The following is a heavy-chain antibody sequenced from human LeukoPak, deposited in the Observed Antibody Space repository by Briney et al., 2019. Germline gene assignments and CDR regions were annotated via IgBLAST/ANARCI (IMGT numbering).Heavy chain of an antibody. CDR2: IYYSGST. D-gene: IGHD2-2*01. J-gene: IGHJ4*02. CDR1: GGSISSSSYY. CDR3: AREIDCSSTSCYPY. Sequence: SETLSLTCTVSGGSISSSSYYWGWIRPPPGKGLEWIGSIYYSGSTYYNPSLKSRVTISVDTSKNQFSLKLSAVTAADTAVYYCAREIDCSSTSCYPYWGQGTLVTVSS. V-gene: IGHV4-39*02.